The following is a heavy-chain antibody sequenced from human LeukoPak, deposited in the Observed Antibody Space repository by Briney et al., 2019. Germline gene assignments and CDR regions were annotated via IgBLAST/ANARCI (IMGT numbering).Heavy chain of an antibody. CDR1: GFSFSSHS. CDR3: ARGSGSSAWLIDY. Sequence: GGSLRLSCAASGFSFSSHSMNWVRQAPGEGLEWVSIISSSSTYIDSADSVGGRFTISRDYAKNSLFLQMNSMRADDTALYYCARGSGSSAWLIDYWGQGALVTVSS. D-gene: IGHD1-26*01. J-gene: IGHJ4*02. V-gene: IGHV3-21*01. CDR2: ISSSSTYI.